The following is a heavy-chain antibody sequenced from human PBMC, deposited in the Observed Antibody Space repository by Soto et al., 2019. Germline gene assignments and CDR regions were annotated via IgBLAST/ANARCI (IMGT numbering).Heavy chain of an antibody. CDR2: IWYDGSNK. V-gene: IGHV3-33*06. Sequence: GGFLRLSCAASGFTFSSYGMHWVRQAPGKGLEWVAVIWYDGSNKYYADSVKGRFTISRDNSKNTLYLQMNSLRAEDTATYYCAKDGQWLDVYLESWGQGTQVTVSS. D-gene: IGHD6-19*01. CDR1: GFTFSSYG. J-gene: IGHJ4*02. CDR3: AKDGQWLDVYLES.